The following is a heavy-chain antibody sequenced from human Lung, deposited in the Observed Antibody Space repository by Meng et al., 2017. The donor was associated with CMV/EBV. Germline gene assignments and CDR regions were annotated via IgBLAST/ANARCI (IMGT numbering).Heavy chain of an antibody. CDR2: IRYDGSNK. V-gene: IGHV3-30*02. Sequence: GGSLRLSCAASGFTFSSYGMHWVRQAPGKGLEWVAFIRYDGSNKYYADSVKGRFTISRDNSKNTLYLQMNSLRAGDTAVYYCAKDFCSSTSCYRSYYYYYGMDVWGQGTXVTVYS. D-gene: IGHD2-2*01. J-gene: IGHJ6*02. CDR3: AKDFCSSTSCYRSYYYYYGMDV. CDR1: GFTFSSYG.